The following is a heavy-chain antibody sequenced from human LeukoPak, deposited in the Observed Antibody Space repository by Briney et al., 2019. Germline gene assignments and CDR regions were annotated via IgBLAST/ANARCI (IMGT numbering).Heavy chain of an antibody. D-gene: IGHD1-26*01. CDR1: GFMFSSNW. V-gene: IGHV3-7*01. CDR3: ARDLVSGRYFTSFGH. Sequence: GGSLRLSCAASGFMFSSNWMSWVRLAPGKGLEWVANIKEDGTETYYVDSVKGRFTISRDNAKNSLYLQMNSLRDEDTAVYYCARDLVSGRYFTSFGHWGQGTLVTVSS. CDR2: IKEDGTET. J-gene: IGHJ4*02.